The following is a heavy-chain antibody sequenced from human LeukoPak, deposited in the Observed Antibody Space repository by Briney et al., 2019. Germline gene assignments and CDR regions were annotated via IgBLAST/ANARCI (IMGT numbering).Heavy chain of an antibody. CDR2: ISGSGGAT. J-gene: IGHJ4*02. Sequence: ETLSLTCTVSGGSISSGGYYWSWVRQAPGKGLEWVSAISGSGGATYYPDSVKGRFTISRDNSKNTLYLQMNSLRAEDTAVYYCARDGLLGYFDYWGQGTLVTVSS. CDR1: GGSISSGGYY. D-gene: IGHD1-26*01. CDR3: ARDGLLGYFDY. V-gene: IGHV3-23*01.